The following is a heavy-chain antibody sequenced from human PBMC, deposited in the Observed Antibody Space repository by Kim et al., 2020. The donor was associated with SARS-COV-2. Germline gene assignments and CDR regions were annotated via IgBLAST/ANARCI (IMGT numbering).Heavy chain of an antibody. V-gene: IGHV4-39*01. D-gene: IGHD3-10*01. CDR3: ASPGGYPWYFDL. CDR1: GGSISSSSYY. J-gene: IGHJ2*01. CDR2: IYYSGST. Sequence: SETLSLTCTVSGGSISSSSYYWGWIRQPPGKGLEWIGSIYYSGSTYYNPSLKSRVTISVDTSKNQFSLKLSSVTAADTAVYYCASPGGYPWYFDLWGRGTLVTVSS.